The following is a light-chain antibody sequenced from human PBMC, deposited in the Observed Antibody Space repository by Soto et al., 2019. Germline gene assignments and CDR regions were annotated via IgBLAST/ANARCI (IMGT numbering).Light chain of an antibody. CDR3: QQYYSSRPEPST. CDR1: QSVLYRSDNKNY. J-gene: IGKJ2*01. CDR2: WAS. V-gene: IGKV4-1*01. Sequence: DIVMTQSPGSLAVSLGERATISCKSSQSVLYRSDNKNYLDWYQHKPGQPPKLLIYWASTRESGVPDRFSGSGSGTDFTLTISSLQPEDVEVYYCQQYYSSRPEPSTFGQETKLEI.